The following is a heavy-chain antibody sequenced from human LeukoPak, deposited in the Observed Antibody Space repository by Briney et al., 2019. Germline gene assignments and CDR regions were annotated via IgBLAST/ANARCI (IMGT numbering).Heavy chain of an antibody. Sequence: SETLSLTCAVYGGSFSGYYWSWIRQPPGKGLEWIGEINHSGSTNYNPSLKSQVTISVDTSKNQFSLKLSSVTAADTAVYYCARPRNDSSGYYYEKLYYFDYWGQGTLVTVPS. CDR2: INHSGST. CDR3: ARPRNDSSGYYYEKLYYFDY. D-gene: IGHD3-22*01. CDR1: GGSFSGYY. J-gene: IGHJ4*02. V-gene: IGHV4-34*01.